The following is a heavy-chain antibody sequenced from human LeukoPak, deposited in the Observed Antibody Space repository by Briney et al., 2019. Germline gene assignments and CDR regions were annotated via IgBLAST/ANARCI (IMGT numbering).Heavy chain of an antibody. CDR3: AEDHCTNGVCRFDF. J-gene: IGHJ4*02. Sequence: GGSLRLSCAASGFTFSSYAMSWVRQAPGKGLEWVSVIGGSGGSTYYADSVRGRFTISRDNSKNTLSLQMNSLRAEDTALYYCAEDHCTNGVCRFDFWGQGTLVTVSS. V-gene: IGHV3-23*01. CDR1: GFTFSSYA. D-gene: IGHD2-8*01. CDR2: IGGSGGST.